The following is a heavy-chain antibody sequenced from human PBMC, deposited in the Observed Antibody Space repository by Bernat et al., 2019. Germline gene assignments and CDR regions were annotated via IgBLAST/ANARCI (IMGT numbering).Heavy chain of an antibody. CDR3: AKGVSAGSTHFKWSGMDV. CDR1: GFTFSSYG. CDR2: ISFDGRNQ. D-gene: IGHD3-3*02. Sequence: QVQLVESGGGVVQPGRSLRLSCAASGFTFSSYGMHWVRQTPGKGLEWLAVISFDGRNQYYPDSVKGRFNISRDNFKNTLDLQMNSLRPEDTAVYYCAKGVSAGSTHFKWSGMDVWGQGTTVTVSS. V-gene: IGHV3-30*18. J-gene: IGHJ6*02.